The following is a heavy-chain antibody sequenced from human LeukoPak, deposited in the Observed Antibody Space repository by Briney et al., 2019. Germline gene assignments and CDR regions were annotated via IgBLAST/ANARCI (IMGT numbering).Heavy chain of an antibody. CDR1: GFTFSTYW. Sequence: GGSLRLSCAASGFTFSTYWMSWVRQAPGKGLEWVANIKEDESEKYYVDSVKGRFTISRDNAQNSLNLQMNSLRPEDTAMYYCARVRTTGSYYGMDVWGQGTTVTVSS. CDR2: IKEDESEK. J-gene: IGHJ6*02. CDR3: ARVRTTGSYYGMDV. D-gene: IGHD3-10*01. V-gene: IGHV3-7*01.